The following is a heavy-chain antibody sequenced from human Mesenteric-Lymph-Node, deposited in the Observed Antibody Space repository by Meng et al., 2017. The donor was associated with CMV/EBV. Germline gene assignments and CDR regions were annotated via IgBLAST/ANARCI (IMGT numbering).Heavy chain of an antibody. Sequence: FTSYDINWVRQATGQGLEWMGWMNPGSGNTGYAQKFQGRVTISTNTSISTAYMELSSLRSEDTAVYYCARGMRSRTIYMEYTYDFDSWGQGTLVTVSS. CDR3: ARGMRSRTIYMEYTYDFDS. D-gene: IGHD6-6*01. V-gene: IGHV1-8*03. CDR1: FTSYD. J-gene: IGHJ4*02. CDR2: MNPGSGNT.